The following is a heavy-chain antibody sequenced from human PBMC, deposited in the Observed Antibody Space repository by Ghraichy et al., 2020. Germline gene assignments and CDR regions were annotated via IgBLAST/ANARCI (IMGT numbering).Heavy chain of an antibody. CDR3: AILEIVATIPYDAFDI. V-gene: IGHV1-2*02. CDR1: GYTFTGYY. Sequence: ASVKVSCKASGYTFTGYYMHWVRQAPGQGLEWMGWINPNSGGTNYAQKFQGRVTMTRDTSISTAYMELSRLRSDDTAVYYCAILEIVATIPYDAFDIWGQGTMVTVSS. J-gene: IGHJ3*02. D-gene: IGHD5-12*01. CDR2: INPNSGGT.